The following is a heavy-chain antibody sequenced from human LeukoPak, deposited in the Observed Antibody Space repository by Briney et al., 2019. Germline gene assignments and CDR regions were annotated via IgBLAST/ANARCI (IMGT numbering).Heavy chain of an antibody. D-gene: IGHD3-16*01. CDR1: GGSISSHY. CDR2: IYNSGST. Sequence: PSETLSFTCTVSGGSISSHYWSWIRQPPGKGLEWIGYIYNSGSTNYNPSLKSRVTISLDTSKNQFSLHLTSVTAADTAVYFCARDDYGVFDAFDVWGQGTVVTVSS. V-gene: IGHV4-59*08. CDR3: ARDDYGVFDAFDV. J-gene: IGHJ3*01.